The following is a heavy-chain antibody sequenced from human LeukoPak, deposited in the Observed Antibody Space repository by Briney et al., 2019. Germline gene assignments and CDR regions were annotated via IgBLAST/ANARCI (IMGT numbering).Heavy chain of an antibody. V-gene: IGHV1-46*01. CDR1: GYTFTSYY. J-gene: IGHJ4*02. CDR2: INPSGGST. D-gene: IGHD2-8*01. Sequence: ASVKVSCKASGYTFTSYYMHWVRQAPGQGLEWMGIINPSGGSTSYAQKFQGRVTMTRDMSTSTVYMELSSLRSEDTAVYYCARCGGVDGVCYTSFDYWGQGTLVTVSS. CDR3: ARCGGVDGVCYTSFDY.